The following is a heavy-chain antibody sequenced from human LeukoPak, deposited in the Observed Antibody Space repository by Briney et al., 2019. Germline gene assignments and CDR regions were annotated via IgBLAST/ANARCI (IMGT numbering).Heavy chain of an antibody. CDR1: GLTFNSHS. J-gene: IGHJ4*02. CDR3: AKSSLSGRSQSADY. V-gene: IGHV3-23*01. CDR2: VSTNGDVT. D-gene: IGHD3-10*01. Sequence: PGGSLRLSCVASGLTFNSHSMSWVRQAPGMGLEWVSVVSTNGDVTFYADSVKGRFTISRDNSKNTLFLQMNSLRAEDTAVYYCAKSSLSGRSQSADYWGQGTLVTVSS.